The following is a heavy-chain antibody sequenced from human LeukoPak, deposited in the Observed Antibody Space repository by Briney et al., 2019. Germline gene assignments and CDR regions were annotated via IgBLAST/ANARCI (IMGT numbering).Heavy chain of an antibody. CDR1: GFTFSSYG. V-gene: IGHV3-30*03. CDR2: ISYDGSNK. J-gene: IGHJ6*03. D-gene: IGHD6-13*01. CDR3: AREGYSSSWQLYYYYMDV. Sequence: GRSLRLSCAASGFTFSSYGMHWVRQAPGKGLEWVAVISYDGSNKYYADSVKGRFTISRDNAKNSLYLQMNSLRAEDTAVYYCAREGYSSSWQLYYYYMDVWGKGTTVTVSS.